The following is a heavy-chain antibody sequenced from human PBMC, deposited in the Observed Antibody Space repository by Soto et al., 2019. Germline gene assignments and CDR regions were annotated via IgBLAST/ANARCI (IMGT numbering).Heavy chain of an antibody. CDR1: GGSFSGYY. CDR3: ARSRAQNWNTNVGRKYNWFDP. CDR2: INHSGST. V-gene: IGHV4-34*01. J-gene: IGHJ5*02. D-gene: IGHD1-1*01. Sequence: QVQLQQWGAGLLKPSETLSLTCAVYGGSFSGYYWSWIRQPPGKGLEWIGEINHSGSTNYNPSLKSRVTISVDTSKNQFSLKLSSVTAADTAVYYCARSRAQNWNTNVGRKYNWFDPWGQGTLVTVSS.